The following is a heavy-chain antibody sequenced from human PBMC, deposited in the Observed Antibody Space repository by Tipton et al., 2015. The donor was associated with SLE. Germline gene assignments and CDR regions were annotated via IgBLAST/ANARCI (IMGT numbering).Heavy chain of an antibody. J-gene: IGHJ4*02. Sequence: TLSLTCAVYGGSFSGYYWSWIRQHPGKGLEWIGYIYYIGNIYYNPSLESRVSISVDTSKSQFSLKLTSVTAADTAVYYCARDVGGYNTGWFPYYFDYWGQGTLVTVSS. CDR3: ARDVGGYNTGWFPYYFDY. V-gene: IGHV4-31*11. CDR2: IYYIGNI. CDR1: GGSFSGYY. D-gene: IGHD2-8*02.